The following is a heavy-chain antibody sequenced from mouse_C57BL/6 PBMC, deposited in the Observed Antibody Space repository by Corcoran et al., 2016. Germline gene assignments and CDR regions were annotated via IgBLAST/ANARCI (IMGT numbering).Heavy chain of an antibody. CDR1: GYTFTTYG. CDR3: ARDYYGSLDY. J-gene: IGHJ2*01. Sequence: QIQLVQSGPELKKPGETVKISCKASGYTFTTYGMSWVKQAPGKGLKWMGWINTYSGVPTYADDFKGRFAFSLETSASTAYLQINNLKNGDTATYFCARDYYGSLDYWGQGTTLTVSS. V-gene: IGHV9-3*01. D-gene: IGHD1-1*01. CDR2: INTYSGVP.